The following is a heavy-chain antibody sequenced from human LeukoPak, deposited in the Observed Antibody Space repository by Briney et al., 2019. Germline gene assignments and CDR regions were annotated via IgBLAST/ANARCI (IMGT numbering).Heavy chain of an antibody. Sequence: KPGGSLRLSCAASGFTFSNAWMSWVRQAPGKGLEWVGSIKSKTDGGTTDYAAPVKGRFTISRDDSKNTLYLQMNSLKTEDTAVYYCTGGSSGWYYYYYGMDVWGQGTTVTVSS. D-gene: IGHD6-19*01. CDR2: IKSKTDGGTT. CDR3: TGGSSGWYYYYYGMDV. V-gene: IGHV3-15*01. J-gene: IGHJ6*02. CDR1: GFTFSNAW.